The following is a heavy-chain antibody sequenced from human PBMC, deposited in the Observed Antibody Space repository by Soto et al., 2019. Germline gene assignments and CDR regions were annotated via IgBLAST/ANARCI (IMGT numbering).Heavy chain of an antibody. CDR1: GYTFNNYG. CDR3: AKRTVTRVSHGMDV. Sequence: QVQLVQSGAEVKKPGASVKVSCTASGYTFNNYGIAWVRQAPGQGLEYMGWIRTYDGHTDYAQKVQGRVTMTTDTSTRTAYLELRSLRSDDTAVYYCAKRTVTRVSHGMDVWGQGTLVTVSS. J-gene: IGHJ6*02. V-gene: IGHV1-18*01. CDR2: IRTYDGHT. D-gene: IGHD4-17*01.